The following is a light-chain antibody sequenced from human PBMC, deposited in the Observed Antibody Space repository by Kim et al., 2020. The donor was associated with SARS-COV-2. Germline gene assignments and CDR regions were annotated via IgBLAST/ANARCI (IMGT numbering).Light chain of an antibody. CDR3: QQYGGSPLT. Sequence: PPRERAAPSSRSSMVFGTTAWAWYQRNPGQAPRLLTYDASSRATDIPDRFSGSGSGTDFTLTISRLEPEDYAVYFCQQYGGSPLTFGGGTKVDIK. CDR1: MVFGTTA. CDR2: DAS. J-gene: IGKJ4*01. V-gene: IGKV3-20*01.